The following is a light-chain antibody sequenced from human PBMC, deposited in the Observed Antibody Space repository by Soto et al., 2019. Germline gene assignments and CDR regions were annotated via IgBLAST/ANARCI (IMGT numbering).Light chain of an antibody. CDR1: EDVSRK. CDR3: VQYDTWPPGT. V-gene: IGKV3-15*01. Sequence: IFMTQSPATLSLSPGGIATLSCSASEDVSRKLAWYQQKPGLPPRLLIYDASTRATGIPGRFSGSGSGKDFTLTIIGLQSEDFAIYYGVQYDTWPPGTFGQGTKGEI. J-gene: IGKJ1*01. CDR2: DAS.